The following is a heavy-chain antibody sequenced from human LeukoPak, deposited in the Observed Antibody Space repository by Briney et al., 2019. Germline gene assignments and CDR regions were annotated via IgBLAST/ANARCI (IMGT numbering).Heavy chain of an antibody. Sequence: PGGSLRLSCAASGFTFSSHWMHWVRQAPGKGLVWVSRINSDGSTTTYADSVKGRFTISRDNANNTLYLQMDSLRAEDTAVYYCVREPYCSGGSCYTSGFDCWGQGTLVTVSP. J-gene: IGHJ4*02. CDR1: GFTFSSHW. CDR2: INSDGSTT. V-gene: IGHV3-74*01. CDR3: VREPYCSGGSCYTSGFDC. D-gene: IGHD2-15*01.